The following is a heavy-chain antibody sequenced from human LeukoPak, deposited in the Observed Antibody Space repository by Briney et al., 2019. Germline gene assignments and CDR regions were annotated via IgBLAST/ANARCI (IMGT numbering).Heavy chain of an antibody. CDR1: GFTFSSYE. V-gene: IGHV3-48*03. CDR3: ARTLVVVTATSSY. CDR2: ISSSGSTI. J-gene: IGHJ4*02. D-gene: IGHD2-15*01. Sequence: GGSLRLSCATSGFTFSSYEMNWVRQAPGKGLEWVSYISSSGSTIYYADSVRGRFTISRDNAKNSLYLQMNSLRAEDTAVYYCARTLVVVTATSSYWGQGTLVTVSS.